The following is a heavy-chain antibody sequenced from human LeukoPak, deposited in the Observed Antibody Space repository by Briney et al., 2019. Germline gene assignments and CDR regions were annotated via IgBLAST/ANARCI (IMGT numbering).Heavy chain of an antibody. Sequence: ASVKVSCKASGYTFTSYGISWVRQAPGQGLEWMGWISAYDGNTNYAQKLQGRVTMTTDTSTSTAYMELRSLRSDDTAVYYCARDLGRYFDWFTAYYYYGMDVWGQGTTVTVSS. CDR2: ISAYDGNT. CDR1: GYTFTSYG. D-gene: IGHD3-9*01. CDR3: ARDLGRYFDWFTAYYYYGMDV. V-gene: IGHV1-18*01. J-gene: IGHJ6*02.